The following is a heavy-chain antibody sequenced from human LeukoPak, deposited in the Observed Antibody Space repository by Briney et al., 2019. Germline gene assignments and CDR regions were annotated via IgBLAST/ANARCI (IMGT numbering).Heavy chain of an antibody. CDR2: IYYSGST. V-gene: IGHV4-59*08. D-gene: IGHD3-22*01. CDR3: ARLAYYYDSSGYYGGGFDY. J-gene: IGHJ4*02. Sequence: PSETLSLTCAVSGGSISSHYWSWIRQPPGKGLEWIGYIYYSGSTNYNPSLKSRVTISVDTSKNQFSLKLSSVTAADTAVYYCARLAYYYDSSGYYGGGFDYWGQGTLVTVSS. CDR1: GGSISSHY.